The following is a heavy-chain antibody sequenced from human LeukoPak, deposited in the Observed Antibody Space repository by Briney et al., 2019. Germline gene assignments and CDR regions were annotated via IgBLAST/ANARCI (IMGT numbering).Heavy chain of an antibody. CDR2: ISAYNGNT. CDR1: GYTFTSYG. Sequence: ASVKVSCKASGYTFTSYGISWVRQAPGQGLEWMGWISAYNGNTNYAQKLQGRVTMTTDTSTSTAYMELRSLRSDDTAVYYCATPGDYYDSSGYYYFQHWGQGTLVTGSS. CDR3: ATPGDYYDSSGYYYFQH. V-gene: IGHV1-18*01. J-gene: IGHJ1*01. D-gene: IGHD3-22*01.